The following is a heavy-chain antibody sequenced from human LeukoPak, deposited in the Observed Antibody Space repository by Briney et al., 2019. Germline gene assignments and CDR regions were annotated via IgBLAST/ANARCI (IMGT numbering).Heavy chain of an antibody. V-gene: IGHV3-74*01. J-gene: IGHJ5*02. CDR3: ARVAMITFGGVIVSNWFDP. CDR1: GFTFSSYW. D-gene: IGHD3-16*02. Sequence: GGSLRLSCAASGFTFSSYWMHWVRQAPGKGLVWVSRINSDGSSTSYADSVKGRFTISRDNAKNSLYLQMNSLRAEDTAVYYCARVAMITFGGVIVSNWFDPWGQGTLVTVSS. CDR2: INSDGSST.